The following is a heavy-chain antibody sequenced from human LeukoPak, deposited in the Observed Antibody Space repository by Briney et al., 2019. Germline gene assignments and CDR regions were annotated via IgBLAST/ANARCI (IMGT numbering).Heavy chain of an antibody. CDR1: GYAFTTYG. J-gene: IGHJ5*02. D-gene: IGHD6-19*01. CDR2: ISAYNGNT. V-gene: IGHV1-18*04. Sequence: ASVKVSCKASGYAFTTYGISWVRQAPGQGLEWMGWISAYNGNTKYAQKLQGRVTMTTDTPTSTAYMELRSLRSDDTAVYYCARDRGAVAGTENWFDPWGQGTLVTVPS. CDR3: ARDRGAVAGTENWFDP.